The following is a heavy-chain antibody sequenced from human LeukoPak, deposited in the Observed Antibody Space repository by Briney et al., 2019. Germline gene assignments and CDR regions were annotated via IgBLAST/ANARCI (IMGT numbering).Heavy chain of an antibody. CDR1: GGSISSGGYY. D-gene: IGHD3-3*01. CDR3: ARTYDFWSGYPFDY. Sequence: SQTLSLACTVSGGSISSGGYYWSWIRQHPGKGLEWIGYIYYSGSTYYNPSLKSRVTISVDTSKDQFSLKLSSVTAADTAVYYCARTYDFWSGYPFDYWGQGTLVTVSS. V-gene: IGHV4-31*03. CDR2: IYYSGST. J-gene: IGHJ4*02.